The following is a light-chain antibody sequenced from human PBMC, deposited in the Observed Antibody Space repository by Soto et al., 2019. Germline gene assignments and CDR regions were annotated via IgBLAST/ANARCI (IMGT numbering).Light chain of an antibody. CDR3: QVWDSTSDHYV. CDR2: DGS. Sequence: SYELTQPPSVSVAPGQTARIPCGGDNIGSKSVYWYQQKPGRAPVVVVYDGSDRPSGIPERFSGSNSGTTATLTISRVEAGDEAEYFCQVWDSTSDHYVFGAGTKVTVL. V-gene: IGLV3-21*02. CDR1: NIGSKS. J-gene: IGLJ1*01.